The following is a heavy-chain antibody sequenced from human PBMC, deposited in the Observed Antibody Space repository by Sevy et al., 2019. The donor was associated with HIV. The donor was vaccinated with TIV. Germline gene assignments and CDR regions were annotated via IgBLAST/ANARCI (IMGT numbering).Heavy chain of an antibody. J-gene: IGHJ3*01. Sequence: GGSLRLSCPASGFTFSKAWMNWVRQAPGKGLEWLGRVKSGRGSEKTEYAVPARGRFTVSRDDSKSTVFLQMNSLKIDDTGIYYCTTDGLNYQGSGRYSSDFWGRGTVVTVSS. D-gene: IGHD3-10*01. CDR3: TTDGLNYQGSGRYSSDF. CDR1: GFTFSKAW. CDR2: VKSGRGSEKT. V-gene: IGHV3-15*07.